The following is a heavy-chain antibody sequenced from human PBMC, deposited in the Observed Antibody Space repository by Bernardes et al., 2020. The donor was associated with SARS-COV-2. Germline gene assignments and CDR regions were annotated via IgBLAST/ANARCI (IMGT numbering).Heavy chain of an antibody. V-gene: IGHV3-74*01. Sequence: GGSLRLSFAAPGFTLSTYWMHWVRPAPGEGLVWVSPIDTDGRTTTYADSLNGRFTISRDNAKNTLYLRMNSLRAEDTAIYYCARSDFFDGSGYYFGHWGQGTLVTVSS. CDR1: GFTLSTYW. CDR3: ARSDFFDGSGYYFGH. J-gene: IGHJ4*02. CDR2: IDTDGRTT. D-gene: IGHD3-22*01.